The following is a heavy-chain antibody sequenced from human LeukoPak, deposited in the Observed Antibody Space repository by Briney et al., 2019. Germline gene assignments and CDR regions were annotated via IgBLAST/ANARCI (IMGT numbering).Heavy chain of an antibody. V-gene: IGHV3-30*01. D-gene: IGHD3-10*01. CDR2: ISSGGTYE. Sequence: GGSLRLSCAASGFTFSNYAMHWVRQAPGKGLEWVSLISSGGTYEYYADSVKSRFTISRDNSKNTLYLQLNSLRAEDTAVYYCARDSTYYYDSGSSGPHYFDNWGQGTLVTVSS. J-gene: IGHJ4*02. CDR3: ARDSTYYYDSGSSGPHYFDN. CDR1: GFTFSNYA.